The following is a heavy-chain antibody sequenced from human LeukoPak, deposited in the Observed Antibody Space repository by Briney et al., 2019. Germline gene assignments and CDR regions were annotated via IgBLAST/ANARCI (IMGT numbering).Heavy chain of an antibody. D-gene: IGHD3-10*01. CDR3: ARADLSRGYYFDY. J-gene: IGHJ4*02. CDR2: ISSSSSYI. V-gene: IGHV3-21*01. CDR1: GFTFSSYS. Sequence: PGGSLRLSCAASGFTFSSYSMNWVRQAPGKGLEWVSSISSSSSYIYYADSVKGRFTISRDNAKNLLYLQMNSLRAEDTAVYYCARADLSRGYYFDYWGQGTLVTVSS.